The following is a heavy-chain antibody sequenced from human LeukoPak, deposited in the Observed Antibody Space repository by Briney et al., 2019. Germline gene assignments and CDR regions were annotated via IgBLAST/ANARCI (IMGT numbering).Heavy chain of an antibody. D-gene: IGHD2-2*03. CDR3: ARVDISFIFDY. J-gene: IGHJ4*02. CDR2: IYYSGST. V-gene: IGHV4-59*01. CDR1: GGSISSYY. Sequence: SETLSLTCTVSGGSISSYYWSWIRQPPGKGLEWIGYIYYSGSTNYNPSLKSRVTISVDTSKNQFSLKLSSVTAADTAVYYCARVDISFIFDYWGQGTLVTVSS.